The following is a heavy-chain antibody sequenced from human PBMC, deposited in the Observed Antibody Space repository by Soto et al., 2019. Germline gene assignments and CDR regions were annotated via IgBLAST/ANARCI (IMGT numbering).Heavy chain of an antibody. D-gene: IGHD3-22*01. CDR2: IDPSGGIT. Sequence: QVQLSQFGAEVKKPGASVKVSCKASGYSFTNFHIHWVRQAPGQGLEWMGMIDPSGGITRDAQRLQGRITMTRDASTSTVYMELRSLTSEDTAVYYCARDVTGHDNYETIGSYFDHWGQGTLVTVSS. J-gene: IGHJ4*02. CDR3: ARDVTGHDNYETIGSYFDH. CDR1: GYSFTNFH. V-gene: IGHV1-46*01.